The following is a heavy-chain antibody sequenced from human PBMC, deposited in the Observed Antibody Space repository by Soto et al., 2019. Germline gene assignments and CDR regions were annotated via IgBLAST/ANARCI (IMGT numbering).Heavy chain of an antibody. Sequence: PSETLSHTCTVSGGSISSYYWSWIRQPPGKGLEWIGYIYYSGSTSYNPSLKSRVTISVDTSKNQFSLKLSSVTTADTAVYYCARGGDRGYSGYDTPDAFDIWGQGTMVTVSS. J-gene: IGHJ3*02. CDR1: GGSISSYY. CDR2: IYYSGST. CDR3: ARGGDRGYSGYDTPDAFDI. D-gene: IGHD5-12*01. V-gene: IGHV4-59*01.